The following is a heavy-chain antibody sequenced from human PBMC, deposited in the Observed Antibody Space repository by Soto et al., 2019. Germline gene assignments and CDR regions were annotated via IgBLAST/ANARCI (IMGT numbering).Heavy chain of an antibody. J-gene: IGHJ3*02. D-gene: IGHD3-3*01. V-gene: IGHV3-48*01. CDR2: ISSSSSTI. Sequence: GGSLRLSCAASGFTFSSYSMNWVRQAPGKGLEWVSYISSSSSTIYYADSVKGRFTISRDNAKNSLYLQMNSLRAEDTAVYYCARASSGYYDPDAFDIWGQGTMVTVSS. CDR1: GFTFSSYS. CDR3: ARASSGYYDPDAFDI.